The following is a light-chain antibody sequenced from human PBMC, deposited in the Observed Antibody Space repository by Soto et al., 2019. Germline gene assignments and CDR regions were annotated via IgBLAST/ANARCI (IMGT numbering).Light chain of an antibody. CDR1: QTISSNY. Sequence: EVVLTQSPDTLSLSPGERATLSCRASQTISSNYVAWYQQKPGQAPRLLIYSASSRATGIPDRFSGSGSGTHFTLTISRLEPEDFAVYYCQQYGSSGTFGQGSKVDI. J-gene: IGKJ1*01. V-gene: IGKV3-20*01. CDR3: QQYGSSGT. CDR2: SAS.